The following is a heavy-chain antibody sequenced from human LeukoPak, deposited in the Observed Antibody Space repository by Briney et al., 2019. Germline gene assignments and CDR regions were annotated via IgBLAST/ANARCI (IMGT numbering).Heavy chain of an antibody. CDR3: ARSPTFRGWFDP. Sequence: GGSLRLSCAASGFTFSSNSMNWVRQAPGKGLEWVAYISIGTSFIYYADSVKGRFTISRDNAKNSLYLQVNSLRAEDTAVYYCARSPTFRGWFDPWGQGTLVTVSS. CDR2: ISIGTSFI. V-gene: IGHV3-21*01. J-gene: IGHJ5*02. D-gene: IGHD2/OR15-2a*01. CDR1: GFTFSSNS.